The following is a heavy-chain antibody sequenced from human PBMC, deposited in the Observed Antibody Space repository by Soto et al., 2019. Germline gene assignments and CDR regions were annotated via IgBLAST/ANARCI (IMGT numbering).Heavy chain of an antibody. Sequence: SGPLALTCAVYGGSFSGYYWSWIRQPPGKGLEWIGEINHSGSTNYNPSLKGRVTISVDTSKNQFSLKLSSVTAADTAVYYCARGLLFFDILTGYRYYYGMDVWGQGTTVTVSS. D-gene: IGHD3-9*01. J-gene: IGHJ6*02. V-gene: IGHV4-34*01. CDR3: ARGLLFFDILTGYRYYYGMDV. CDR2: INHSGST. CDR1: GGSFSGYY.